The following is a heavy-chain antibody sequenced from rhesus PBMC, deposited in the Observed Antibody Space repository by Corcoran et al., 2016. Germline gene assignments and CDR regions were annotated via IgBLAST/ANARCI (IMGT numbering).Heavy chain of an antibody. D-gene: IGHD3-9*01. CDR2: IYGSGGST. CDR3: ARDYYEDDYGYDDY. J-gene: IGHJ4*01. CDR1: GGSISSSNW. Sequence: QVQLQESGPAVVKPSETLSLTCAVSGGSISSSNWWSWIRQSPGQGLEWIGGIYGSGGSTEYHPSLMSRVTISIDTSKNLYSLKLSSVTAADTAVYYCARDYYEDDYGYDDYWGQGVLVTVSS. V-gene: IGHV4-93*01.